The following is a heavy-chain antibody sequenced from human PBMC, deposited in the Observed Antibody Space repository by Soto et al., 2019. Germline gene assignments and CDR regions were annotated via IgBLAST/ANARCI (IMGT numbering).Heavy chain of an antibody. CDR2: IIPMLGMS. CDR1: GDTFSRST. CDR3: ATSYGSGSAHFDS. V-gene: IGHV1-69*02. Sequence: QVQLVQSGAEVTKPGSSVTVSCTASGDTFSRSTLSWVRQAPGQRLEWMGRIIPMLGMSNSAQKFQGRLTISADKXTTKVYVLLNSWRSDDTDVYFCATSYGSGSAHFDSWGQGTLVTVSS. J-gene: IGHJ4*02. D-gene: IGHD3-10*01.